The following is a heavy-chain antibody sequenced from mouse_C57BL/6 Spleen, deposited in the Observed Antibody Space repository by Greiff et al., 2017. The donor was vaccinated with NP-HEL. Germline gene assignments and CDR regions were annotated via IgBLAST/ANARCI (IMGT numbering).Heavy chain of an antibody. CDR2: IYPGDGDT. CDR1: GYAFSSSW. CDR3: ARWTAQDYFDY. D-gene: IGHD3-2*02. J-gene: IGHJ2*01. Sequence: VKLVESGPELVKPGASVKISCKASGYAFSSSWMNWVKQRPGKGLEWIGRIYPGDGDTNYNGKFKGKATLTADKSSSTAYMQLSSLTSEDSAVYFCARWTAQDYFDYWGQGTTLTVSS. V-gene: IGHV1-82*01.